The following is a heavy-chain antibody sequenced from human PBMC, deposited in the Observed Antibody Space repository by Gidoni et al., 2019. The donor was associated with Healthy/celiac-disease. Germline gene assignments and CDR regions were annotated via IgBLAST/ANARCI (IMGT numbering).Heavy chain of an antibody. V-gene: IGHV5-51*01. D-gene: IGHD3-22*01. CDR1: GYSFTSYW. CDR2: IYPGDSDT. J-gene: IGHJ4*02. Sequence: EVQLVQSGAEVQTPGESLKISCKGSGYSFTSYWIGWVRQMPGKGLEWMGIIYPGDSDTRYSPSFQGQVTISADKSISTAYLQWSSLKASDTAMYYCARRTNYYDSSGYSTNFDYWGQGTLVTVSS. CDR3: ARRTNYYDSSGYSTNFDY.